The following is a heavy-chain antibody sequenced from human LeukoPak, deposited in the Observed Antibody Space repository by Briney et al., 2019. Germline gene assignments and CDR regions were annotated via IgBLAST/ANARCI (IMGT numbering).Heavy chain of an antibody. Sequence: PGGSLRLSCAASGFTFSSYAMSWVRQAPGKGLEWVSAISGSGGSTYYADSVKGRFTISRDNYKNTLYLQMNSLRAEDTAVYYCAKSRGSSWRHLLGYWGQGTLVTVSS. CDR2: ISGSGGST. D-gene: IGHD6-13*01. CDR1: GFTFSSYA. J-gene: IGHJ4*02. V-gene: IGHV3-23*01. CDR3: AKSRGSSWRHLLGY.